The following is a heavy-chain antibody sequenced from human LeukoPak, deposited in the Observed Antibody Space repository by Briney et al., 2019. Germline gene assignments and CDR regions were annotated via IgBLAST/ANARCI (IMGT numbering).Heavy chain of an antibody. CDR3: ASPVNTYYYDSSGYYRY. J-gene: IGHJ4*02. CDR1: GYTFTGYY. D-gene: IGHD3-22*01. Sequence: GASVKVSCKASGYTFTGYYMHWVRQAPGQGLEWMGWINPNTGGTNYAQKFQGRVTMTRDTSISTAYMELSRLRSDDTTVYYCASPVNTYYYDSSGYYRYWGQGTLVTVSS. CDR2: INPNTGGT. V-gene: IGHV1-2*02.